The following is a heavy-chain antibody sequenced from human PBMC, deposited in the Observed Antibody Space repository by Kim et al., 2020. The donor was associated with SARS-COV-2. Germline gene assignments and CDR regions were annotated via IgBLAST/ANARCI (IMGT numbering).Heavy chain of an antibody. CDR3: ARAQGFPGQWLVRGMDV. V-gene: IGHV3-33*01. Sequence: GGSLRLSCAVSGFTFSSYGMHWVRQAPGKGLEWVAVIWYDGSNKYYADSVKGRLTISRDNSKNTLYLQMNSLRAEDTAVYYCARAQGFPGQWLVRGMDVWGQGTTVTVSS. J-gene: IGHJ6*02. D-gene: IGHD6-19*01. CDR1: GFTFSSYG. CDR2: IWYDGSNK.